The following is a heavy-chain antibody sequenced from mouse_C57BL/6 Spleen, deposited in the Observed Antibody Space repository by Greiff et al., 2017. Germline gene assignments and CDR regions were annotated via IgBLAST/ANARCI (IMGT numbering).Heavy chain of an antibody. J-gene: IGHJ4*01. Sequence: VQLVESGAELARPGASVKLSCKASGYTFTSYGISWVKQRTGQGLEWIGEIYPRSGNTYYNEKFKGKATLTADKSSSTAYMELRSLTSEDSAVYFCAFTTVVAGGMDYWGQGTSVTVSS. D-gene: IGHD1-1*01. CDR1: GYTFTSYG. CDR3: AFTTVVAGGMDY. CDR2: IYPRSGNT. V-gene: IGHV1-81*01.